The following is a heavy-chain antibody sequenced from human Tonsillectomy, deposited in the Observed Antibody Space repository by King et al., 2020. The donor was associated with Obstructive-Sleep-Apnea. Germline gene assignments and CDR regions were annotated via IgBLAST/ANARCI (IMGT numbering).Heavy chain of an antibody. V-gene: IGHV4-31*03. J-gene: IGHJ4*02. CDR2: IYESGST. CDR3: ARDGKQGPFDC. CDR1: GGSITGGGHY. Sequence: VQLQESGPGLVKPSQTLSLTCNVSGGSITGGGHYWTWIRQHPGKGLEWIGNIYESGSTFYHPSLRSRATISADTSKNQFSLKLRTVTAADTAVYFCARDGKQGPFDCWGQGTLVTVSS.